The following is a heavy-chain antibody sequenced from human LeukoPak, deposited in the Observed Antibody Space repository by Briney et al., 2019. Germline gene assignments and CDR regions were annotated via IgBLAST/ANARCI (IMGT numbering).Heavy chain of an antibody. CDR2: IIPILGIA. D-gene: IGHD5-12*01. CDR1: GGTFSSYA. J-gene: IGHJ4*02. CDR3: ATANSGYEKKLLN. V-gene: IGHV1-69*04. Sequence: ASVKVSCKASGGTFSSYAIIWVRQAPGQGLEWMGRIIPILGIANYAQKFQGRVTMTEDTSTDTAYMELSSLRSEGTAVYYCATANSGYEKKLLNWGQGTLVTVSS.